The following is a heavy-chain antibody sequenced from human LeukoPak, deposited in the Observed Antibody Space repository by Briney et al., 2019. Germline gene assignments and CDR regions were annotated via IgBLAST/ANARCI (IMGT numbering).Heavy chain of an antibody. CDR1: GGSFSGYY. V-gene: IGHV4-34*01. D-gene: IGHD1-26*01. J-gene: IGHJ4*02. Sequence: SETLSLTCAVYGGSFSGYYWSWIRQPPGKGLEWIGEINHSGSTNYNPSLKSRVTISVDTSKNQFSLKLSSVTAADTAVYYCARRLGATRYWGQGTLVTVSS. CDR2: INHSGST. CDR3: ARRLGATRY.